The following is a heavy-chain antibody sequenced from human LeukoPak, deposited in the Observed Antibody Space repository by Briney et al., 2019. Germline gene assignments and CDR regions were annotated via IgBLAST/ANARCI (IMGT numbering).Heavy chain of an antibody. Sequence: GASVKVSFKASGYTFTSFDINWVRQATGQGLEWMGWMNSNSGNTGYAQKFQGRVTMTRNTSISTAYMELSSLRSDDTAVYYCARGIKRRYGVAAAEFDYWGQGTLVTVSS. D-gene: IGHD6-13*01. J-gene: IGHJ4*02. CDR3: ARGIKRRYGVAAAEFDY. V-gene: IGHV1-8*01. CDR2: MNSNSGNT. CDR1: GYTFTSFD.